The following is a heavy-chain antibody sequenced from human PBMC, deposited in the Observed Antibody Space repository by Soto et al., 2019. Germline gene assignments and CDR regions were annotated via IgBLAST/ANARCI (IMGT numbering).Heavy chain of an antibody. CDR3: ARVPGASHYYYFYGMDV. J-gene: IGHJ6*02. CDR2: IYYTGAT. CDR1: GGSISSYY. Sequence: QVQLQESGPGLVKPSETLSLTCTVSGGSISSYYWTWIRQPPGKGLEWIGYIYYTGATRYNPSLKSRVTISVDTSKNHFSLKLTSVTAADTAVYYCARVPGASHYYYFYGMDVWGQGNTVTVSS. V-gene: IGHV4-59*01. D-gene: IGHD4-17*01.